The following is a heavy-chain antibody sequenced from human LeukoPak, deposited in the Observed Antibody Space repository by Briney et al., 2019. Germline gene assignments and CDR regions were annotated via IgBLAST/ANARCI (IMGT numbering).Heavy chain of an antibody. CDR2: NYHSGST. CDR1: GYSISSGYY. Sequence: KSSETLSLTCSVSGYSISSGYYWGWIRQPPGKGLEWIGSNYHSGSTYYNPSLKSRVTISVDTSKNQFSLKLTSVTAADTAVYYCARASIFGVVTTFFNWFDPWGQGTLVTVSS. J-gene: IGHJ5*02. D-gene: IGHD3-3*01. V-gene: IGHV4-38-2*02. CDR3: ARASIFGVVTTFFNWFDP.